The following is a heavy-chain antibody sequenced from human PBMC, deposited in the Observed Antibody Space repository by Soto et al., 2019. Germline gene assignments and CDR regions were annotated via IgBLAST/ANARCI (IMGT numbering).Heavy chain of an antibody. CDR1: GFSFGNYA. V-gene: IGHV3-49*03. Sequence: LRLSCTASGFSFGNYAMSWFRQAPVKGLECVGFIRSKAYGGTTEYAASVKGRFTISRDDSKSIAYLQMNSLKTEDTAVYYCTRADYHFWSGYDYYYYGMDVWGQGTTVTVSS. D-gene: IGHD3-3*01. CDR2: IRSKAYGGTT. J-gene: IGHJ6*01. CDR3: TRADYHFWSGYDYYYYGMDV.